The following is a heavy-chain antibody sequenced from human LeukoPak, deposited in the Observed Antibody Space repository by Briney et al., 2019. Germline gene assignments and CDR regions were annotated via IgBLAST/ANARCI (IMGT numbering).Heavy chain of an antibody. V-gene: IGHV4-59*01. J-gene: IGHJ4*02. Sequence: SETLSLTCTVSGGSISNYYWTWTRQPPGKGLEWMGYIYYTGSTNYNPSLKSRVTISIDTSNNQFSLKLRSVTAADTAVYFCARDLPRSPTFIVYWGQGTLVTVSS. CDR2: IYYTGST. CDR1: GGSISNYY. CDR3: ARDLPRSPTFIVY. D-gene: IGHD2-2*01.